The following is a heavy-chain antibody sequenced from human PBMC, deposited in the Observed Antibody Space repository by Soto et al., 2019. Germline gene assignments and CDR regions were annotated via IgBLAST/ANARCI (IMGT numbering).Heavy chain of an antibody. CDR3: ARPDRDFIKEAGGNY. Sequence: GGSLRLSCAASGMPFSKCWMSWVRQAPGKGLEWVANLNQDGSQKYYVDSVKGRFSISRDNAKNSLFLQMDSLRADDTAVYYCARPDRDFIKEAGGNYWGQGTLVTVSS. D-gene: IGHD3-10*01. CDR2: LNQDGSQK. J-gene: IGHJ4*02. CDR1: GMPFSKCW. V-gene: IGHV3-7*03.